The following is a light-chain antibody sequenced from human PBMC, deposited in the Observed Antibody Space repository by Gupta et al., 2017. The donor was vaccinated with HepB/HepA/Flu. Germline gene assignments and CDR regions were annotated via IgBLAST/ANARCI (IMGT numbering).Light chain of an antibody. CDR2: TNN. J-gene: IGLJ3*02. Sequence: QSVLTQPPSASGTPGQRVTISCSGSSSNIGSNIVNWYQQFPGTAPKLLIYTNNQRPPWGPERFSGSKSGTSASLAISGLQSEDEADYYCSSRDDSLNGWVFGAGTKLTVL. CDR1: SSNIGSNI. CDR3: SSRDDSLNGWV. V-gene: IGLV1-44*01.